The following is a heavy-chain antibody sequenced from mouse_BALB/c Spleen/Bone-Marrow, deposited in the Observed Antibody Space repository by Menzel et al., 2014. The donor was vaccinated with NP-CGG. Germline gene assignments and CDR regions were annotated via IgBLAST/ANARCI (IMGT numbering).Heavy chain of an antibody. CDR3: ARKDYGSRGGYFDV. Sequence: VKLMESGPGLVAPSQRLSITCSVSGFSLTSYGVHWVRQPPGKGLEWLGLIWAGGSTNYNSALMSRLSISKDNSKSQVFLKMNSLQTDDTAMYYCARKDYGSRGGYFDVWGAGTTVTVSS. V-gene: IGHV2-9*02. CDR2: IWAGGST. D-gene: IGHD1-1*01. CDR1: GFSLTSYG. J-gene: IGHJ1*01.